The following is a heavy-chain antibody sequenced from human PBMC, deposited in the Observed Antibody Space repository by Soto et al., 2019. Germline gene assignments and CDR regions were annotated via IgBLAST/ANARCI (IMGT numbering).Heavy chain of an antibody. CDR2: IYYSGST. Sequence: SETLSLTCTVSGGSISSSSYYWGWIRTPPGKGLEWIGSIYYSGSTYYNPSLKSRVTISVDTSKNQFSLKLSSVTAADTAVYYCARRSPMGYYDSSGYVLWGQGTLVTVS. CDR1: GGSISSSSYY. CDR3: ARRSPMGYYDSSGYVL. J-gene: IGHJ4*02. D-gene: IGHD3-22*01. V-gene: IGHV4-39*01.